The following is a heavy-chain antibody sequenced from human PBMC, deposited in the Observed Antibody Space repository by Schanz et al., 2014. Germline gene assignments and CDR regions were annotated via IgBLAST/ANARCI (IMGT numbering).Heavy chain of an antibody. CDR1: GYTFTSHG. CDR2: ITAYNGDT. V-gene: IGHV1-18*01. D-gene: IGHD5-18*01. J-gene: IGHJ3*02. CDR3: TRGGYSYALSAFDI. Sequence: QVQLVQSGAEVKKPGASVKVSCKASGYTFTSHGISWVRQAPGQGLEWMGWITAYNGDTNYALKLQGRVTMTTDTSTGTAYMELRSLRSDDTALYYCTRGGYSYALSAFDISGQGTIVTVSS.